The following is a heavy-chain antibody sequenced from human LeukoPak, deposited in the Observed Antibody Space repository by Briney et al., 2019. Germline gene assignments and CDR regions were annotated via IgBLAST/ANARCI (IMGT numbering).Heavy chain of an antibody. CDR1: GLTVSSNY. J-gene: IGHJ4*02. CDR2: LYSGGDT. CDR3: ARDRGDGYNYGLLDY. V-gene: IGHV3-66*01. D-gene: IGHD5-24*01. Sequence: GGSLRLSCAASGLTVSSNYMNWVRQAPGKGLEWVSILYSGGDTHYADSVKGRFIISRDNSKNTLYLQKNSLRAEDTAVYYCARDRGDGYNYGLLDYWGQGTLVTVSS.